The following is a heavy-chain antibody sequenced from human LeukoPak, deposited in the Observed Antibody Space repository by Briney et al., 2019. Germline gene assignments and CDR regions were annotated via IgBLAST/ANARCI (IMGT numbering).Heavy chain of an antibody. CDR2: IYNSGST. D-gene: IGHD2-15*01. J-gene: IGHJ4*02. V-gene: IGHV4-59*01. CDR3: ARDVGGGPFFDY. Sequence: SETLSLTCTVSGGSISSFYWGWIRQPPGKGLEWIGYIYNSGSTDYNPSLKSRVTISIDTSKNQFSLKLSSVTAADTAVYYCARDVGGGPFFDYWGQGTLVAVSS. CDR1: GGSISSFY.